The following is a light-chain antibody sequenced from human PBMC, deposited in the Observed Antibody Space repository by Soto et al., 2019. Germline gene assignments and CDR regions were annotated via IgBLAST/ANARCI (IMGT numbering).Light chain of an antibody. Sequence: QSVLTQPPSASGSPGQSVTISCTGTSSDVGGDNYVSWYQQHPGNAPKLMIYEVSKRPSGVPDRFSGSKSGNTASLTVSGLQAEDEADYYCSSYAGSNNLVFGGGTKLTVL. J-gene: IGLJ3*02. V-gene: IGLV2-8*01. CDR3: SSYAGSNNLV. CDR2: EVS. CDR1: SSDVGGDNY.